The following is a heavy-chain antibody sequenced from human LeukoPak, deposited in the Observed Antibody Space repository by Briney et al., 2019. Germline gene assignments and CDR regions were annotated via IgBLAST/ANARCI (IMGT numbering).Heavy chain of an antibody. CDR3: ARDLGGASNWFDP. V-gene: IGHV1-2*02. CDR1: GYTFTGYY. D-gene: IGHD3-16*01. Sequence: ASVKVSCKASGYTFTGYYMHWVRQAPGQGLEWMGWINPNSGGTNYAQKFQGRVTMTRDTSISTAYMELSRLRSDDTAVYYCARDLGGASNWFDPWGQGTLVTVSS. CDR2: INPNSGGT. J-gene: IGHJ5*02.